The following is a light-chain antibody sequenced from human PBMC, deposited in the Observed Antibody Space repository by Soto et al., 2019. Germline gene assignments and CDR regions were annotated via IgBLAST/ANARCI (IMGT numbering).Light chain of an antibody. CDR3: QQYNSYSPWT. CDR1: QSISSW. CDR2: DAS. J-gene: IGKJ1*01. Sequence: DIQMTQSPSTLSASVGDRVTITCRASQSISSWLAWYQQKPGKAPKLLIYDASSLESGVPSRLSGSGSGTEFPLTIISLQPDAFATYYCQQYNSYSPWTFGQGTKVEIK. V-gene: IGKV1-5*01.